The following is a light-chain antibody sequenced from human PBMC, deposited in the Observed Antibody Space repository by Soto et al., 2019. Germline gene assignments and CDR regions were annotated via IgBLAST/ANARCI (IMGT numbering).Light chain of an antibody. CDR3: QQYGASPR. CDR1: QSVSSSY. V-gene: IGKV3-20*01. J-gene: IGKJ5*01. Sequence: DIVWTQSPGTLSLSPGERATLSCRASQSVSSSYLAWYQHKPGKAPRLLIYGASNRATGIPDRFSGSGSGTDLTLTINRLEPEDFAVYFCQQYGASPRFGQGTRLEIK. CDR2: GAS.